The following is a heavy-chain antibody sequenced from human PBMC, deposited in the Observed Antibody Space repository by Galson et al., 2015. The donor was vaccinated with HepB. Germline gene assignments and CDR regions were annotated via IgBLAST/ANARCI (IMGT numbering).Heavy chain of an antibody. Sequence: SLRLSCAASGFTFSSYGMHWVRQAPGKGLEWVAVIWFDGGHKYYADSVKGRFTISRDNSKHTLDLQMNSLRAEDTAVYYCARDVLSSHYYDSSGYYLFDYWGQGTQVTVSS. CDR1: GFTFSSYG. CDR2: IWFDGGHK. J-gene: IGHJ4*02. D-gene: IGHD3-22*01. V-gene: IGHV3-33*01. CDR3: ARDVLSSHYYDSSGYYLFDY.